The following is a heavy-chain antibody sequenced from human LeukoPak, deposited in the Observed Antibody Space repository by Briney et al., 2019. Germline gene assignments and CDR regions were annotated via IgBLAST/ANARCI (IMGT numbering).Heavy chain of an antibody. CDR2: INLKTGGT. Sequence: ASVKVSCKTSGYAFSDYYMQWLRQAPGQGLEWMGWINLKTGGTKYERKFKGRVTMTRATSISTVSMELFSLRSDDTAVYYCARDPSMRTTTMTTEKTYFYMDVWGKGTTVTVSS. V-gene: IGHV1-2*02. D-gene: IGHD1/OR15-1a*01. CDR1: GYAFSDYY. J-gene: IGHJ6*03. CDR3: ARDPSMRTTTMTTEKTYFYMDV.